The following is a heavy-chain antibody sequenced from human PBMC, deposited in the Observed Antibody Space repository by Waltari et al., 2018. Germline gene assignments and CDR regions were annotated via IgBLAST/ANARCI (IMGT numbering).Heavy chain of an antibody. CDR3: AREGYSYGYSLGY. D-gene: IGHD5-18*01. J-gene: IGHJ4*02. Sequence: EVQLVESGGGLVQPGGSLRLSCAASGFTFSSYEMNWVRQGPGKGLVWVSYSSRSGRTIDNADSVKSRFTIARDNANNSLYLQMNSLRAEDTAVYYCAREGYSYGYSLGYWGQGTLVTVSS. CDR2: SSRSGRTI. V-gene: IGHV3-48*03. CDR1: GFTFSSYE.